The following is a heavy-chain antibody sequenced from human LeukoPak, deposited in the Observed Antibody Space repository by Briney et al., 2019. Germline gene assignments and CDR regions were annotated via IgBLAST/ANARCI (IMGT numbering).Heavy chain of an antibody. J-gene: IGHJ4*02. V-gene: IGHV4-59*01. CDR2: IYYSGST. D-gene: IGHD3-3*01. Sequence: SETLSLTCTVSGGSISGYYWSWIRQPPGKGLEWIGYIYYSGSTNYKPSLKSRVTISVDTSKNQFSLKLSSVTAADTAVYYCARGGYDFHDYWGQGTLVTVPS. CDR3: ARGGYDFHDY. CDR1: GGSISGYY.